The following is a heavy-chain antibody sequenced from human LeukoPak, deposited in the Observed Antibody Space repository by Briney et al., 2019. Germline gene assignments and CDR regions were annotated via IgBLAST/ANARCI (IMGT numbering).Heavy chain of an antibody. J-gene: IGHJ4*02. CDR1: GFTFSRAW. CDR3: ARDADGYED. Sequence: GGSLRLSCAASGFTFSRAWMSRVRQAPGKGLEWVANIKEDGSEDYYADSVKGRFAISKDNAKNSLYLQMNNLRAEDTAMYYCARDADGYEDWGQGTLVIVSS. CDR2: IKEDGSED. D-gene: IGHD5-24*01. V-gene: IGHV3-7*01.